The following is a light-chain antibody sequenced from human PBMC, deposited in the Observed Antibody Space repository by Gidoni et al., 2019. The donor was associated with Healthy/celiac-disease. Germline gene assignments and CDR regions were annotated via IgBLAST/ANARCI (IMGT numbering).Light chain of an antibody. CDR1: QSVSSN. J-gene: IGKJ4*01. CDR2: GAS. V-gene: IGKV3-15*01. CDR3: QQYNNWPHLT. Sequence: EIVMTQSPATLSVSPGERATLSCRASQSVSSNLAWYQQKPGPAPRLLIYGASTRATGIPARFSGSGSGTEFTLTISSLQSEDFAVYYCQQYNNWPHLTFGGXTKVEIK.